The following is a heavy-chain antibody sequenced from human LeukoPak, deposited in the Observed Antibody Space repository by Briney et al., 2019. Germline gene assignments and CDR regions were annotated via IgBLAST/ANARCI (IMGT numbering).Heavy chain of an antibody. D-gene: IGHD2-2*01. V-gene: IGHV1-24*01. CDR1: DYTLTKLS. Sequence: ASVKVSCKVSDYTLTKLSIHWVRQAPGNGLEWLGGLDPTDGEKIFAQKFQGRVTMTEDTSIDTAYFDMRSMRSDGTGIYYCTKVGRGTAGSDVPAAVRLPDAYYYIDVWGEGTTVIVTS. CDR2: LDPTDGEK. CDR3: TKVGRGTAGSDVPAAVRLPDAYYYIDV. J-gene: IGHJ6*03.